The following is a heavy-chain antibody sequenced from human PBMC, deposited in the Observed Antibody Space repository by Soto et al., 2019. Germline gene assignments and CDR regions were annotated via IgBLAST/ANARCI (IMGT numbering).Heavy chain of an antibody. CDR1: GGTFSSYA. V-gene: IGHV1-69*01. J-gene: IGHJ6*02. CDR2: IIPIFGTA. Sequence: QVQLVQSGAEVKKPGSSVKVSCKASGGTFSSYAISRVRQAPGQGLEWMGGIIPIFGTANYAQKFQGRVTITADESRSTAYMELSSLRFEDTGVYYCAREVNRKYCSSNSCFSYYYYYYGMDVCGQGATVTVFS. CDR3: AREVNRKYCSSNSCFSYYYYYYGMDV. D-gene: IGHD2-2*01.